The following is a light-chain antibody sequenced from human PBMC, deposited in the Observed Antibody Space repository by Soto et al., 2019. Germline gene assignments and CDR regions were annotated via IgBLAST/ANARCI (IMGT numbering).Light chain of an antibody. CDR2: SNN. CDR1: SSNIGTYT. V-gene: IGLV1-44*01. CDR3: ATWDDNLNGMV. Sequence: QSVLTQPPSASGTPGQRVTISCYGSSSNIGTYTVNWYQQLPGMAPKLLIHSNNHRPSGVPDRFSGSKSGTSASLAISGLQSEDEANYYCATWDDNLNGMVFGGGTKLTVL. J-gene: IGLJ3*02.